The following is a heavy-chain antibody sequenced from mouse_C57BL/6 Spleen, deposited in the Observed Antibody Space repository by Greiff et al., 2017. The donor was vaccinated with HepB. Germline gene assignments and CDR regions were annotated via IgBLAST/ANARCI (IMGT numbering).Heavy chain of an antibody. CDR3: ARDGEIYYGNSYFDY. D-gene: IGHD2-1*01. V-gene: IGHV1-85*01. CDR1: GYTFTSYD. Sequence: QVQLQQSGPELVKPGASVKLSCKASGYTFTSYDINWVKQRPGQGLEWIGWIYPRDGSTKYNEKFKGKATLTVDTSSSTAYMELHSLTSEDSAVYVCARDGEIYYGNSYFDYWGQGTTLTVSS. J-gene: IGHJ2*01. CDR2: IYPRDGST.